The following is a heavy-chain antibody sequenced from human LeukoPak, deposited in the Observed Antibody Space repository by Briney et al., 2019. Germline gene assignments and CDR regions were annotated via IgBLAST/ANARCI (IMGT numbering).Heavy chain of an antibody. D-gene: IGHD3-10*01. Sequence: GGSLRLSCAASGFAFSNAWMSWVRQAPGKGLEWLSYISSGSGTIYYADSVKGRFTISRDNAKNSVYLQMNSLRDEDTAVYYCARGGNIDYWGQGILVTVSS. V-gene: IGHV3-48*02. CDR2: ISSGSGTI. CDR3: ARGGNIDY. J-gene: IGHJ4*02. CDR1: GFAFSNAW.